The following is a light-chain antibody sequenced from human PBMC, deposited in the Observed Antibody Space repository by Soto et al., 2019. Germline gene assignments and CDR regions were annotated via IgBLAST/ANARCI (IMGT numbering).Light chain of an antibody. CDR2: DAS. V-gene: IGKV3-11*01. Sequence: ELVLTQSPATLSLSPGERATLSCRASQSVSSYLAWYQQKPGQAHRLLIYDASNSATGIPARFSGSGSGTDFPLTISSLEPEDFAVYYCHQRSNWPRTFGHGTKVEIK. CDR1: QSVSSY. J-gene: IGKJ1*01. CDR3: HQRSNWPRT.